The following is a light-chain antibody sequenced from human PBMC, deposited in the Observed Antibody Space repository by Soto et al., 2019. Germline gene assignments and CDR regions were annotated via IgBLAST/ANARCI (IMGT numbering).Light chain of an antibody. V-gene: IGLV2-8*01. CDR3: KSYAGSNTYV. J-gene: IGLJ1*01. CDR2: EVV. Sequence: QSVLTQPPSASGSPGQSVTISCTGTKNDIGVYDFVSWYQHHPGKAPRLIIYEVVQRPSGVPDRFSGSKSGNTASLTVPGLQAADEADYFCKSYAGSNTYVFGSGTKATVL. CDR1: KNDIGVYDF.